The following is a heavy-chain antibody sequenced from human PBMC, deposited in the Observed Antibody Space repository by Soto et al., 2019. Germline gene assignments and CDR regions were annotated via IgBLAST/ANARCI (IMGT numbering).Heavy chain of an antibody. CDR3: ARVYSGSYSDS. V-gene: IGHV4-4*02. D-gene: IGHD1-26*01. J-gene: IGHJ4*02. CDR2: IFHSGST. CDR1: GGSISSNNW. Sequence: QVQLQESGPGLVKPSGTLSLTCAVSGGSISSNNWWSWVRQPPGKGLEWIGEIFHSGSTHFRPSLKSRVTISVGKSKNHFSLNLTSVTAADTAVYYCARVYSGSYSDSWGQGTLVTVSS.